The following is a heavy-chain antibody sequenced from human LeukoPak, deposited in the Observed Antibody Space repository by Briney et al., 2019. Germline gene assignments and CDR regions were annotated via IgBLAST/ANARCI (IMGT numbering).Heavy chain of an antibody. D-gene: IGHD3-10*01. CDR2: IRYDGSHI. V-gene: IGHV3-30*02. Sequence: QTGGSLRLSCAASAFTFSSYGMHWVRQAPGKGLEWVAYIRYDGSHICYEDSVKGRFTISRDNSKNTVYLQMNSLRAEDTAVYYCAKGYYGSGSYPVDYWGQGTLVTVSS. CDR3: AKGYYGSGSYPVDY. CDR1: AFTFSSYG. J-gene: IGHJ4*02.